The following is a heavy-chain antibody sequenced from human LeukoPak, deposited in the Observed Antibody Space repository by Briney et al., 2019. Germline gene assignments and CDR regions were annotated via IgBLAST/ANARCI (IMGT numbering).Heavy chain of an antibody. J-gene: IGHJ5*02. CDR3: ARDGTCIDP. CDR1: GFTFSENW. V-gene: IGHV3-7*01. CDR2: IKGDGSKM. D-gene: IGHD3-3*02. Sequence: GGSLRLSCGASGFTFSENWMSWVRQAPGRGPEWVADIKGDGSKMYYVDSVKGRFTISRDNDKNALYLQMNNLRVEDTGVYYCARDGTCIDPWGQGVLVTVSS.